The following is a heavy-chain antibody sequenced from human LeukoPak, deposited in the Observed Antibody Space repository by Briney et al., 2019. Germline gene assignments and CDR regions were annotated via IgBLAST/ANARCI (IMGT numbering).Heavy chain of an antibody. J-gene: IGHJ4*02. CDR3: ARAGGGYDFDY. V-gene: IGHV4-39*07. Sequence: KPSETLSLTCTVSGGSISSGSYYWGWIRQPPGKGLEWIGSIHYSGSTYYNPSLKSRVTISVDTSKIQFSLKLSSVTAADTAVYYCARAGGGYDFDYWGQGTLVTVSP. CDR2: IHYSGST. CDR1: GGSISSGSYY. D-gene: IGHD5-12*01.